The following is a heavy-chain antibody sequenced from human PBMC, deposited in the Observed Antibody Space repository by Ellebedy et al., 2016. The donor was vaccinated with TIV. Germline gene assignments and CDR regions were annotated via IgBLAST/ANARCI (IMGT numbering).Heavy chain of an antibody. CDR1: GLTFKDYA. CDR3: ARIPTTVTKPSEVYFDY. Sequence: GESLKISXAASGLTFKDYAMSWVRQAPGKGLEWVSGLTAGGDTTYYTDSVKGRFTISRDNSKNTLYLQMNSLRAEDTAVYYCARIPTTVTKPSEVYFDYWGQGTLVTVSS. J-gene: IGHJ4*02. V-gene: IGHV3-23*01. CDR2: LTAGGDTT. D-gene: IGHD4-11*01.